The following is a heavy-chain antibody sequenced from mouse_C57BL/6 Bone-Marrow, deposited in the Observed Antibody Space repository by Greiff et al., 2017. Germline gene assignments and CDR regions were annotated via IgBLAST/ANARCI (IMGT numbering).Heavy chain of an antibody. Sequence: EVMLVESGGDLVKPGGSLKLSCAASGFTFSSYGMSWVRQTPDKRLEWVATIRSGGSYTYYPDSVKGRFTISRDNAKNTLYLQMCSLKSEDTAMYYCARLLLKWDYWGQGTSVTVSS. V-gene: IGHV5-6*01. J-gene: IGHJ4*01. CDR2: IRSGGSYT. CDR1: GFTFSSYG. D-gene: IGHD1-1*01. CDR3: ARLLLKWDY.